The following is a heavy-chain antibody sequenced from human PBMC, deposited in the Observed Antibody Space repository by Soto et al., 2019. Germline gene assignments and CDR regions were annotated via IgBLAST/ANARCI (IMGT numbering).Heavy chain of an antibody. CDR1: GFTFMSYS. Sequence: GGSLRLSCAASGFTFMSYSVHWVRQAPGKGPEWISYISSSSSSTIYYADSVKGRFTISRDNAKNSLYLQMNSLRDEDTAVYYCARGYQGFDYWGQGTLVTVSS. D-gene: IGHD5-12*01. CDR3: ARGYQGFDY. V-gene: IGHV3-48*02. CDR2: ISSSSSSTI. J-gene: IGHJ4*02.